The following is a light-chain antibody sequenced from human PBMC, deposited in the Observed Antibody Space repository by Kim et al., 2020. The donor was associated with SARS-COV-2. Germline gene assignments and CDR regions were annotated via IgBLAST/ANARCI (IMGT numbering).Light chain of an antibody. V-gene: IGKV3-15*01. CDR2: GAS. J-gene: IGKJ1*01. CDR1: QSVSSN. Sequence: SVSPGERAPLSCRASQSVSSNLAWYQQKPGQAPRLLIYGASTRATGIPAGFSGSGSGTEFTLTISSLQSEGFAVYYCQQYNNWTRTFGQGTRWISN. CDR3: QQYNNWTRT.